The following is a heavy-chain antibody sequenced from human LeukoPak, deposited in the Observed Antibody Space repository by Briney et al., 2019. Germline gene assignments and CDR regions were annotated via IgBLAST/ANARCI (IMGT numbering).Heavy chain of an antibody. CDR2: MNPNSGNT. V-gene: IGHV1-8*02. CDR3: ARVKMGDYDY. D-gene: IGHD4-17*01. Sequence: ASVKVSCKASGGTFSSYAISWVRQAPGQGLEWMGWMNPNSGNTGYAQKFQGRVTMTRNTSISTAYMELSSLRSEDTAVYYCARVKMGDYDYWGQGTLVTVSS. CDR1: GGTFSSYA. J-gene: IGHJ4*02.